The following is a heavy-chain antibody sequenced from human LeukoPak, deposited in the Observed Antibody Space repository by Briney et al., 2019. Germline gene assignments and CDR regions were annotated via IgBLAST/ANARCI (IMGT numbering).Heavy chain of an antibody. J-gene: IGHJ6*03. Sequence: SETLSLTCTVSGGSISSYYWSWIRQPPGKGLEWIGYIYYSGSTNYNPSLKSRVTISVDTSKNQFSLKLSSVTAADTAVYYCARGRSYDYGGYYYYMDVWGKGTTVTVSS. CDR1: GGSISSYY. CDR2: IYYSGST. V-gene: IGHV4-59*12. D-gene: IGHD4-23*01. CDR3: ARGRSYDYGGYYYYMDV.